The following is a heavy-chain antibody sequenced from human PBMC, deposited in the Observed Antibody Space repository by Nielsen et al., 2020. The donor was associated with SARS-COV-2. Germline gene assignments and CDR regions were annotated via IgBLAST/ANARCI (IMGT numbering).Heavy chain of an antibody. CDR3: AKLPVDDAFDI. J-gene: IGHJ3*02. CDR2: ISWNSGSI. D-gene: IGHD2-15*01. V-gene: IGHV3-9*01. CDR1: GFTFDDYA. Sequence: SLKISCAASGFTFDDYAMHWVRQAPGKGLEWVSGISWNSGSIGYADSVKGRFTISRDNAKNSLYLQMNSLRAEDTALYYCAKLPVDDAFDIWGQGTMVTV.